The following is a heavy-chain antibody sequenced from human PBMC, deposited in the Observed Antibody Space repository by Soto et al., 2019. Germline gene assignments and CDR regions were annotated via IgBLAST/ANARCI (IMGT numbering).Heavy chain of an antibody. D-gene: IGHD5-18*01. CDR3: TREVTRAYYYYGMDV. CDR2: IRSKAYGGTT. V-gene: IGHV3-49*04. J-gene: IGHJ6*02. Sequence: PGGSLRLSCIASGFTFGDYAMSWVRQAPGKGLEWVGFIRSKAYGGTTEYAASVKGRFTISRDDSKSIAYLQMNSLKTEDTAVYYCTREVTRAYYYYGMDVWGQGTTVTVSS. CDR1: GFTFGDYA.